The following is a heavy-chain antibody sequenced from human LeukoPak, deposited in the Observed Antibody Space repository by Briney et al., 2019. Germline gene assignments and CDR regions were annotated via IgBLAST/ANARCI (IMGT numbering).Heavy chain of an antibody. CDR2: IYHSGST. J-gene: IGHJ3*02. CDR3: ARQGGSYSRLGAFDI. D-gene: IGHD1-26*01. V-gene: IGHV4-30-2*01. Sequence: SRTLSLTCAVSGGSISGGGYSWSWIRQPPGKGLEWIGYIYHSGSTYYNPSLKSRVTISVDRSKNQFSLKLSSVTAADTAVYYCARQGGSYSRLGAFDIWGQGTMVTVSS. CDR1: GGSISGGGYS.